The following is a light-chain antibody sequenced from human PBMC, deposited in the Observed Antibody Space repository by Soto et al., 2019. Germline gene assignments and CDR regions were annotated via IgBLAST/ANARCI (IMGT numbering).Light chain of an antibody. CDR3: QQYNNWPPWT. Sequence: EIVMKQSPATLSVSPGERATLSCRASQSVSSNLAWYQQKPGQAPRLLIYGASTRATGIPARFSGSGSGTEFTLTISSLQSEDFAVYSCQQYNNWPPWTFGQGTKVEIK. V-gene: IGKV3-15*01. CDR1: QSVSSN. CDR2: GAS. J-gene: IGKJ1*01.